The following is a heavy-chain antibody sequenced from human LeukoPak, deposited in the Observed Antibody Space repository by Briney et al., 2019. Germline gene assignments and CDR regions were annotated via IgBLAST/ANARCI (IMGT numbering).Heavy chain of an antibody. CDR1: GGSISSHY. CDR2: IYTSGST. D-gene: IGHD1-26*01. J-gene: IGHJ4*02. Sequence: PSETLSLTCTVSGGSISSHYWSWIRQPAGKGLEWIGRIYTSGSTNYNPSLKSRVTMSVDTSKNQFSLKLSSVTAADTAVYYCARDYSGSYSDPYYFDYWGQGTLVTVSS. CDR3: ARDYSGSYSDPYYFDY. V-gene: IGHV4-4*07.